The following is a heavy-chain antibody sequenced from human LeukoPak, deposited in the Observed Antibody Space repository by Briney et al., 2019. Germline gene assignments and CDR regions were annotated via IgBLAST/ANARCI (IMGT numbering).Heavy chain of an antibody. CDR3: ARPYCASTSCPTFEY. D-gene: IGHD2-2*01. J-gene: IGHJ4*02. Sequence: GGSLRLSYAASGFAFSSYNMNWVRQAPGKGLEWVSYISSGSDTIFYADSVRGRFTISRDNAKNSLYLQMNSLRAEDTAVYYCARPYCASTSCPTFEYWGQGTLVTVSS. V-gene: IGHV3-48*01. CDR2: ISSGSDTI. CDR1: GFAFSSYN.